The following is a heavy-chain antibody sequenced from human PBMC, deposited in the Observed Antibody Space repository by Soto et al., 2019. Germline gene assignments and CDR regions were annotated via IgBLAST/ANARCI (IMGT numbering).Heavy chain of an antibody. CDR1: GGSFSSYY. D-gene: IGHD1-26*01. V-gene: IGHV4-39*01. CDR2: IYYSGST. CDR3: ARLPIVGATWAFDI. J-gene: IGHJ3*02. Sequence: SETLSLTCAVHGGSFSSYYWGWIRQPPGKGLEWTGSIYYSGSTYYNPSLKSRVTISVDTSKNQFSLKLSSVTAADTAVYYCARLPIVGATWAFDIWGQGTMVTVSS.